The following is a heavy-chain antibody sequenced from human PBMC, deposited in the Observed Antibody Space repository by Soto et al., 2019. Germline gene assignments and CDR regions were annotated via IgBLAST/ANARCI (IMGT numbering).Heavy chain of an antibody. D-gene: IGHD2-15*01. J-gene: IGHJ6*03. CDR2: ISSSGTKM. CDR1: GFTLSSHS. V-gene: IGHV3-21*01. Sequence: GGSLRLSCAASGFTLSSHSMSWVRQAPGKGLEWVSSISSSGTKMYYADSVKGRFTISRDNAKNSFYLQMSSLRAEDTAVYYCARGGDCSGGSCYYDYYYYMDVWGKGTTVTVSS. CDR3: ARGGDCSGGSCYYDYYYYMDV.